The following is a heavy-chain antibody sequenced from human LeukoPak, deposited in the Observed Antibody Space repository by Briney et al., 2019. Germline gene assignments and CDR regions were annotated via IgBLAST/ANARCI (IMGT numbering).Heavy chain of an antibody. Sequence: GGSLRLSCAASGLSFSPSNMIWARQTPGKGLEWISYIRGSTTTIYYADSVKGRFTISRDNARNSLYLQMNNLRARDTGVYFCARDARSHCGTDACYGPYFDYWGQGSLVTVSS. CDR1: GLSFSPSN. D-gene: IGHD2-2*01. V-gene: IGHV3-48*01. J-gene: IGHJ4*02. CDR2: IRGSTTTI. CDR3: ARDARSHCGTDACYGPYFDY.